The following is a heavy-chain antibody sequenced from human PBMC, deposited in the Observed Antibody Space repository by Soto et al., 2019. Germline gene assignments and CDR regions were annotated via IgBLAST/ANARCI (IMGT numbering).Heavy chain of an antibody. V-gene: IGHV3-74*01. Sequence: EVQLVESGGGLVQPGGSLRLSCVASGFTFSSYWMHWVRQATGKGVVRVSSISNDGSSIYADPVKGRFTISRDNAKNTLYLQMNSRRAEDTAVYYCARLPNKSPQNWGQGTVVIVSP. CDR2: ISNDGSS. CDR1: GFTFSSYW. CDR3: ARLPNKSPQN. J-gene: IGHJ1*01.